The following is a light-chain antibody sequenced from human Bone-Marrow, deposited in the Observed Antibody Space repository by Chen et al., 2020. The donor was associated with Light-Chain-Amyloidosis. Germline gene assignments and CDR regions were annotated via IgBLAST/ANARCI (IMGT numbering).Light chain of an antibody. CDR2: EDN. CDR1: SRDVGGYNL. J-gene: IGLJ1*01. V-gene: IGLV2-23*01. Sequence: QSALTQPASVSGSPGQSITISCTGTSRDVGGYNLVSWYQHHPGKAPKVIIYEDNKRPSGVSNRFSGSKSGNTASLTISGLQTEDEGDYYCCSYAGSRAWYVFGTGTKVTAL. CDR3: CSYAGSRAWYV.